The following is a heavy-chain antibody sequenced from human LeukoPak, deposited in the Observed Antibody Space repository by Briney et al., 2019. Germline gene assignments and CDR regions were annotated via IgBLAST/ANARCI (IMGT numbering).Heavy chain of an antibody. J-gene: IGHJ4*02. CDR1: GFSFRTYW. CDR2: IKQDGSEK. D-gene: IGHD3-10*01. Sequence: GGSLGPSCAASGFSFRTYWMSWVRQAPGKGLEWVANIKQDGSEKNYLDSVKGRFTISRDNAKNSLDLQMNSLRAEDTAVYYCARSGSSMEYWGQGTLVTVSS. CDR3: ARSGSSMEY. V-gene: IGHV3-7*01.